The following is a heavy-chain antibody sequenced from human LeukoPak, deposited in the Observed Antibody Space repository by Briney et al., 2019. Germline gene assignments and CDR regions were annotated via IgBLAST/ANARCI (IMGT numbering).Heavy chain of an antibody. CDR3: ARTMVTLQGWFDP. J-gene: IGHJ5*02. V-gene: IGHV1-18*01. Sequence: ASVKVSCKASGGTFSSYAISWVRQAPGQGLEWMGWISAYNGNTNYAQKLQGRVTMTTDTSTSTAYMELRSLRSDDTAVYYCARTMVTLQGWFDPWGQGTLVTVSS. CDR2: ISAYNGNT. CDR1: GGTFSSYA. D-gene: IGHD4-4*01.